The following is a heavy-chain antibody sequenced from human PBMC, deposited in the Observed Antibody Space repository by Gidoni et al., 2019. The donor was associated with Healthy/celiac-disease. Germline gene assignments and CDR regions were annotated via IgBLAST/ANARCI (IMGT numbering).Heavy chain of an antibody. Sequence: QLQLPESGPGLVKPSETLSLTCTVSGGSISSSSYYWGWIRQPPGKGLEWIGSIYYSGSTYYNPSLKSRVTISVDTSKNQFSLKLSSVTAADTAVYYCAGVVPAASYWYFDLWGRGTLVTVSS. CDR3: AGVVPAASYWYFDL. D-gene: IGHD2-2*01. CDR2: IYYSGST. J-gene: IGHJ2*01. CDR1: GGSISSSSYY. V-gene: IGHV4-39*01.